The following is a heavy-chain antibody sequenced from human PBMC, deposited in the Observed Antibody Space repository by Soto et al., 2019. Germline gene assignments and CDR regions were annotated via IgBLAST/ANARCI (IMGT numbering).Heavy chain of an antibody. V-gene: IGHV1-24*01. Sequence: ASVKVSWKVSGYTLTELSMHWVRQAPGKGLEWMGGFDPEDGETIYAQKFQGRVTMTEDTSTDTAYMELSSLRSEDTAVYYCATARYYDILTGHYTLAYWGQGTLVTVSS. CDR3: ATARYYDILTGHYTLAY. D-gene: IGHD3-9*01. CDR1: GYTLTELS. J-gene: IGHJ4*02. CDR2: FDPEDGET.